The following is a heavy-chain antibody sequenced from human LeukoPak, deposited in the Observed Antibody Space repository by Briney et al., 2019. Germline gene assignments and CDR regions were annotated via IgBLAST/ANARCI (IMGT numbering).Heavy chain of an antibody. CDR2: ISHSGST. D-gene: IGHD3-16*02. CDR3: ATFTFGGVIAFDY. V-gene: IGHV4-34*01. Sequence: SETLSLTCAVYGGSFSGYYWSWIRQPPGKGLEWIGEISHSGSTNYNPSLKSRVTISVDTSKNQFSLKLSSVTAADTAVYYCATFTFGGVIAFDYWGQGTLVTVSS. J-gene: IGHJ4*02. CDR1: GGSFSGYY.